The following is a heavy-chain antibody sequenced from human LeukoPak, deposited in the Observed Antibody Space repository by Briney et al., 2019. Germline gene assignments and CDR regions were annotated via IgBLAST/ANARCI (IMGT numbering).Heavy chain of an antibody. CDR3: VNDLARRGGY. J-gene: IGHJ4*02. V-gene: IGHV3-7*03. D-gene: IGHD3-16*01. Sequence: GGSLRLSCAVSGIIFSDYWMSWVRQAPGKGLEWVANIKHDSSEKYYVDSVKGRFTISRDNAKNSLYLQMNSLRAEDTAVYYCVNDLARRGGYWGQGALVTVSA. CDR2: IKHDSSEK. CDR1: GIIFSDYW.